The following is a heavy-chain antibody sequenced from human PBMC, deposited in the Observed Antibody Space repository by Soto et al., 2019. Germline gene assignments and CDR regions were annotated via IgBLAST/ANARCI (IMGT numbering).Heavy chain of an antibody. D-gene: IGHD3-10*01. Sequence: SETLSLTCTVSGGSISSGGYYWSWIRQHPGKGLEWIGYIYYSGSTYYNPSLKSRVTISVDTSKNQFSLKLSSVTAADTAVYYCAREVGASISPPPYDAFDIWGQGTMVTVS. V-gene: IGHV4-31*03. CDR3: AREVGASISPPPYDAFDI. J-gene: IGHJ3*02. CDR1: GGSISSGGYY. CDR2: IYYSGST.